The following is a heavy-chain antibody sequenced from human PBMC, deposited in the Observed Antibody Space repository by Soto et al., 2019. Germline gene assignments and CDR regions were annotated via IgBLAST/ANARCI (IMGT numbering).Heavy chain of an antibody. CDR3: ARHMSQNAYYYYEVDL. Sequence: GESLKISCKGSGYRFTSYWISWVRQMPWKGLEWMGRIDPSDSYTNYSPSFQGHVTISADTSINTAYLQWSSLKASDMAMYYCARHMSQNAYYYYEVDLCVQGTTVTVSS. V-gene: IGHV5-10-1*01. CDR2: IDPSDSYT. J-gene: IGHJ6*02. D-gene: IGHD2-21*01. CDR1: GYRFTSYW.